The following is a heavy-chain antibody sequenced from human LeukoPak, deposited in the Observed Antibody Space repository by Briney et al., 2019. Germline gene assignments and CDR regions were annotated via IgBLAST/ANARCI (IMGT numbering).Heavy chain of an antibody. V-gene: IGHV3-21*01. CDR2: ISSSSSYI. CDR3: ARDGRGAVASDY. Sequence: AGGSLRLSCAASGFTFINYGMTWVRQAPGKGLEWVSSISSSSSYIYYADSVKGRLTISRDNAKNSLYLYMNSLRAEETAVYYCARDGRGAVASDYWGQGTLLTVSS. J-gene: IGHJ4*02. CDR1: GFTFINYG. D-gene: IGHD6-19*01.